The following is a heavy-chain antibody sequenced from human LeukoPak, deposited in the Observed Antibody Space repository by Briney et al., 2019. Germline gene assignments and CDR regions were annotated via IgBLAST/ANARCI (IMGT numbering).Heavy chain of an antibody. D-gene: IGHD1-26*01. CDR3: AAGNIVGANYYYYGVDV. Sequence: GGSLRLSCAASGFTFSSYSMNWVRQAPGKGLEWVSSISSSSSYIYYADSVRGRFTISRDNAKNSLYLQMNSLRAEDTAVYYCAAGNIVGANYYYYGVDVWGQGTTVTVSS. CDR1: GFTFSSYS. CDR2: ISSSSSYI. J-gene: IGHJ6*02. V-gene: IGHV3-21*01.